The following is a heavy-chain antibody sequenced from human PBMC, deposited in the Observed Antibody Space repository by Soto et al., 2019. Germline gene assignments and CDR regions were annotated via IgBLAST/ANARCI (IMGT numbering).Heavy chain of an antibody. Sequence: EVQLLESGGGLVQPGGSLRLSCAASGFTFSSYAMSWVRQAPGKGLEWVSAISGSGGSTYYADSGKGRFTISRDNSKNTLYLQMNSLRAEDTAVYYCAESRGYSYGTFDYWGQGTLVTVSS. J-gene: IGHJ4*02. CDR3: AESRGYSYGTFDY. CDR1: GFTFSSYA. D-gene: IGHD5-18*01. CDR2: ISGSGGST. V-gene: IGHV3-23*01.